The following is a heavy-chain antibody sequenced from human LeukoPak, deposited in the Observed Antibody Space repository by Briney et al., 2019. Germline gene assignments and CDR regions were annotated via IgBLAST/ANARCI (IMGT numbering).Heavy chain of an antibody. D-gene: IGHD3-22*01. CDR1: GYTFTGYY. CDR2: INPNSGGT. Sequence: ASVKVSCKASGYTFTGYYMHWVRQAPGQGLEWMGWINPNSGGTNYAQKFQGRVTMTRDTSISTAYMELSRLTSDDPAVYYCARASGGYYYNDFDYWGQGTLVTVSS. V-gene: IGHV1-2*02. J-gene: IGHJ4*02. CDR3: ARASGGYYYNDFDY.